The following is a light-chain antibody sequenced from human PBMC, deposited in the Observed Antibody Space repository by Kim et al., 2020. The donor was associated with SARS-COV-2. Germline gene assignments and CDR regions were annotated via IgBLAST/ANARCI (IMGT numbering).Light chain of an antibody. J-gene: IGLJ2*01. Sequence: AVGQTVRITCQGDNLRTYFASWYQQKPGQAPILVMFGKNNRPSGIPERFSGSSSGNTASLTITGAQAEDEADYYCSSRDFGAYLVIFGGGTKVTVL. CDR3: SSRDFGAYLVI. V-gene: IGLV3-19*01. CDR2: GKN. CDR1: NLRTYF.